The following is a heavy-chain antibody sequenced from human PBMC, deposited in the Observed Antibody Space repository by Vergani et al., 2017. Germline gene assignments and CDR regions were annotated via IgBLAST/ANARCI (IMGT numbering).Heavy chain of an antibody. CDR3: AKGGMTYDDFWSPSGYYYYMDV. Sequence: QVQLVESGGGVVQPGRSLRLSCAASGFTFSSYGMHWVRQAPGKGLEWVAVISYDGSNKYYADSVKGRFTISRDNSKNTLYLQMNSLRAEDTAVYYCAKGGMTYDDFWSPSGYYYYMDVWGKGTTVTVSS. CDR2: ISYDGSNK. J-gene: IGHJ6*03. CDR1: GFTFSSYG. V-gene: IGHV3-30*18. D-gene: IGHD3-3*01.